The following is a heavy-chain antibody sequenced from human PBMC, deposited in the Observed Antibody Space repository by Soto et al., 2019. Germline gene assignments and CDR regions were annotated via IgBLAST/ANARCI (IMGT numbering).Heavy chain of an antibody. J-gene: IGHJ6*02. CDR3: ARSRAAAPPRVGMDV. V-gene: IGHV1-69*13. CDR2: IIPIFGTA. D-gene: IGHD6-13*01. Sequence: SVKVSCKASGGTFSSYAISWVRQAPGQGLEWMGGIIPIFGTANYAQKFQGRVTITADESTSSAYMELSSLRSEDTAVYYCARSRAAAPPRVGMDVWGQGTTVTVSS. CDR1: GGTFSSYA.